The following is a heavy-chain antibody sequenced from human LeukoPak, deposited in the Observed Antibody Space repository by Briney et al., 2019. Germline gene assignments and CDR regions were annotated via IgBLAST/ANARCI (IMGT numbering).Heavy chain of an antibody. CDR1: GFTFSNAW. CDR2: IKSKTDGGTT. CDR3: TTDLEVGATNWFDP. J-gene: IGHJ5*02. D-gene: IGHD1-26*01. V-gene: IGHV3-15*01. Sequence: GGSLRLSCAGSGFTFSNAWMSWVRQAPGKGLEWVGRIKSKTDGGTTDYAAPVKGRFTISRDDSKNTLYLQMNSLKTEDTAVYYCTTDLEVGATNWFDPWGQGTLVTVSS.